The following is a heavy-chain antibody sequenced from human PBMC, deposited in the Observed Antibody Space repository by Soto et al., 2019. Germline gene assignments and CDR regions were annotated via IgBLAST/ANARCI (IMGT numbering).Heavy chain of an antibody. V-gene: IGHV4-30-4*01. J-gene: IGHJ6*02. CDR3: ARVNCGGDCYSFLYYYYGMDV. CDR2: IYYSGST. Sequence: KSSETLSLTCTVSGGSISSGDYYWSWIRQPPGKGLEWIGYIYYSGSTYYNPSLKSRVTISVDTSKNQFSLKLSSVTAADTAVYYCARVNCGGDCYSFLYYYYGMDVWGQGTTVTVSS. CDR1: GGSISSGDYY. D-gene: IGHD2-21*02.